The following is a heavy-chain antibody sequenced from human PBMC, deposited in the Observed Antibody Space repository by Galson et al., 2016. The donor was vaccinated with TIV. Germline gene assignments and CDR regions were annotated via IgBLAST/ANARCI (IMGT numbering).Heavy chain of an antibody. D-gene: IGHD1-1*01. CDR2: IKQDGDYK. V-gene: IGHV3-7*01. CDR3: ARGNDPGATYSLDY. CDR1: GFTFSRHW. J-gene: IGHJ4*02. Sequence: SLRLSCAASGFTFSRHWMSWVRQAPGKGLEWVANIKQDGDYKYYVDSVKGRFTISRDNAKNSLYLQMNSLRAEYTAGYYCARGNDPGATYSLDYWGQGTLVNVSS.